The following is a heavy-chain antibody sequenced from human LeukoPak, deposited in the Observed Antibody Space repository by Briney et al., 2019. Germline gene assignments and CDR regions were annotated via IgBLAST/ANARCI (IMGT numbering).Heavy chain of an antibody. D-gene: IGHD3-10*01. J-gene: IGHJ6*04. Sequence: SETLSLTCAVYGGSLSGYYWSWISQPQGKGLEWIGEINHSGSTNYNPSLKSRVTISVDTSKNQFSLKLSSVTAADTAVYYCARIAGSITMVRGRYYYGMDVWGKGTTVTVSS. CDR2: INHSGST. CDR1: GGSLSGYY. V-gene: IGHV4-34*01. CDR3: ARIAGSITMVRGRYYYGMDV.